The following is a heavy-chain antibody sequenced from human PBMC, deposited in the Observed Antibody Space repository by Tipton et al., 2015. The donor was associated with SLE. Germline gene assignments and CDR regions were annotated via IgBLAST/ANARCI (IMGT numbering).Heavy chain of an antibody. V-gene: IGHV4-38-2*01. CDR1: DYSISSGYY. J-gene: IGHJ4*02. CDR3: ARKRYGVFDH. D-gene: IGHD1-14*01. CDR2: INHSGNT. Sequence: TLSLTCAVSDYSISSGYYWGWIRQPPGKGLEWIGCINHSGNTYYNPSLNSRVTMSVDTSKNQFYLKLSSVTAADTAVYYCARKRYGVFDHWGQGTLVTVSS.